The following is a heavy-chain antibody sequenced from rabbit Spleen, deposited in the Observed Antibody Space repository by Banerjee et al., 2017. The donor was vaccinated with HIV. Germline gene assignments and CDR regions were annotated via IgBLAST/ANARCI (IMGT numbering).Heavy chain of an antibody. CDR2: IYADSSGST. CDR3: ARGSYGSSNSWWAFDP. Sequence: QSLEESGGGLVQPEGSLALTCNASGFFFSSSYYMCWCRQAPGKGLEWIACIYADSSGSTYYASWAKSRFTISKTSSTTVTLQIISMTAADTATYFCARGSYGSSNSWWAFDPWGPGTLVTVS. D-gene: IGHD8-1*01. CDR1: GFFFSSSYY. V-gene: IGHV1S40*01. J-gene: IGHJ2*01.